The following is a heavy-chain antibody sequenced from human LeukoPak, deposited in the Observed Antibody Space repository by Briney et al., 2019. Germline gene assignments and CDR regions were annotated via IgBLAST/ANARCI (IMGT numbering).Heavy chain of an antibody. J-gene: IGHJ6*02. CDR2: VSWNSGSI. Sequence: GGSLRLSCAASGFTFDDYAMHWVRQAPGKGLEWVSGVSWNSGSIGYADSVKGRFTISRDNAKNSLYLQMNSLRAEDTALYYCAKEPSYGMDVWGQGTTVTVSS. CDR3: AKEPSYGMDV. CDR1: GFTFDDYA. V-gene: IGHV3-9*01.